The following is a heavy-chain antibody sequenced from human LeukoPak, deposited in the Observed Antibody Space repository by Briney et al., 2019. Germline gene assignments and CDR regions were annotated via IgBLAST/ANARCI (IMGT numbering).Heavy chain of an antibody. J-gene: IGHJ3*02. CDR3: ARANFYGGNPWSDGGAFDI. V-gene: IGHV4-39*01. Sequence: PSETLSLTCTVSGGSISSSSYYWGWIRQPPGKGLEWIGSIYYSGSTYYNPSLKSRVTISVDTSKNQFSLKLSSVTAADTAVYYCARANFYGGNPWSDGGAFDIWGQGTMVTVSS. D-gene: IGHD4-23*01. CDR1: GGSISSSSYY. CDR2: IYYSGST.